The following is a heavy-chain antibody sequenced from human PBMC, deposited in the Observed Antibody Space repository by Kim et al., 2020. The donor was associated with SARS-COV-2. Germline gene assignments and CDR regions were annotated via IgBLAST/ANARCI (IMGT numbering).Heavy chain of an antibody. V-gene: IGHV3-7*01. D-gene: IGHD3-3*01. J-gene: IGHJ6*02. Sequence: GGSLRLSCAASGFTFRSYWMTWVRQAPGKGLEWVASIKQDGSEKYYVDSVEGRFTISRDNAKNSLYLQMNSLRAEDTAVYYCARDSSTHYDFWSGYPWAMSAMDIWGRGPPVTVSS. CDR1: GFTFRSYW. CDR3: ARDSSTHYDFWSGYPWAMSAMDI. CDR2: IKQDGSEK.